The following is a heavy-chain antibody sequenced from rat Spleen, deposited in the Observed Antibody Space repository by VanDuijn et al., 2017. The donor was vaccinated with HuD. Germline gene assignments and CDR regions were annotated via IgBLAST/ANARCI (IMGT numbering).Heavy chain of an antibody. D-gene: IGHD1-2*01. J-gene: IGHJ2*01. V-gene: IGHV5-29*01. Sequence: EVQLVESGGGLVQPGRSLKLSCAASGFTFSNYGMAWVRQAPTKGLEWVATISYDGSSTYYRDSVKGRFTISRDNAKSTLYLQMDSLRSEDTATYYCASPPYYYSSYIYDYFDYWGQGVMVTVSS. CDR3: ASPPYYYSSYIYDYFDY. CDR1: GFTFSNYG. CDR2: ISYDGSST.